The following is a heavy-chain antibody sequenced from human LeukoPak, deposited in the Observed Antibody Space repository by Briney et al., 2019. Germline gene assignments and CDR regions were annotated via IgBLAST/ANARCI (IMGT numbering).Heavy chain of an antibody. Sequence: SETLSLTCTVFGGSVSSGSYYWSWIRQPPGKGLEWIGYIYYSGSTNYNPSLKSRVTISVDTSKNQFSLKLSSVTAADTAVYYCARGTDSDYYYGSGSYLWYYWGQGTLVTVSS. CDR2: IYYSGST. J-gene: IGHJ4*02. V-gene: IGHV4-61*01. CDR1: GGSVSSGSYY. CDR3: ARGTDSDYYYGSGSYLWYY. D-gene: IGHD3-10*01.